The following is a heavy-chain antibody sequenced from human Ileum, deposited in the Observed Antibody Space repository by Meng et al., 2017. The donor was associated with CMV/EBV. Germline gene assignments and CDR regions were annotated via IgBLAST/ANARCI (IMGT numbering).Heavy chain of an antibody. V-gene: IGHV3-9*03. CDR1: GFTFDDYA. CDR3: AKGVAPTIGDGFDL. J-gene: IGHJ3*01. Sequence: SLKISCAASGFTFDDYAMHWVRQAPGKGLEWVSGITWNSGRIDYADSVKGRFTIARDNAKNSLYLQMNSLRLDDMALYYCAKGVAPTIGDGFDLWGQGTVVTVSS. CDR2: ITWNSGRI. D-gene: IGHD3-16*01.